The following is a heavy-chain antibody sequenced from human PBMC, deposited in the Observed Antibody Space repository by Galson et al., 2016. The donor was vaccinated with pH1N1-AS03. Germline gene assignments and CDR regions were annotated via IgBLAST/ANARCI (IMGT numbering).Heavy chain of an antibody. CDR3: ARTSGAYFGSAFDI. CDR1: GFSLSDYW. D-gene: IGHD1-26*01. CDR2: INKDGSEK. Sequence: SLRLSCAVSGFSLSDYWMTWVRQAPGKGLEWVANINKDGSEKSYVDSVKGRFTISRDTARNSLYLQMNSLTAEDTAIYYCARTSGAYFGSAFDIWGQGTMVTVSS. J-gene: IGHJ3*02. V-gene: IGHV3-7*01.